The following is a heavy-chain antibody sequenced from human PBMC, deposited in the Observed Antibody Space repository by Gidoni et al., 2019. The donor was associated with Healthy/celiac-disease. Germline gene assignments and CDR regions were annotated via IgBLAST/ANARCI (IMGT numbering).Heavy chain of an antibody. CDR2: IYYSRST. D-gene: IGHD2-15*01. V-gene: IGHV4-31*02. CDR3: ARVVCRGGSCYLDY. J-gene: IGHJ4*02. CDR1: GGSISSGGYY. Sequence: GGSISSGGYYWSWIRQHPGKGLAWIGYIYYSRSTYYNPSLTSRVTISVDTSKIQFSLKLRSVTAADTAVYYCARVVCRGGSCYLDYWGQGTL.